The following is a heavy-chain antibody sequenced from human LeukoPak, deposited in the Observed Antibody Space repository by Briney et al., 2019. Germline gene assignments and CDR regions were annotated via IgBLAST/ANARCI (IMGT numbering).Heavy chain of an antibody. D-gene: IGHD6-19*01. J-gene: IGHJ3*02. CDR1: GDSVSSNSAA. CDR2: TYYRSKWYN. CDR3: ARERGAGYSSGWYVRDAFDI. Sequence: PSQTLSPTCAISGDSVSSNSAAWNWIRQSPSRGLEWLGRTYYRSKWYNDYAVSVKSRITINPDTSKNQFSLQLNSVTPEDTAVYYCARERGAGYSSGWYVRDAFDIWGQGTMVTVSS. V-gene: IGHV6-1*01.